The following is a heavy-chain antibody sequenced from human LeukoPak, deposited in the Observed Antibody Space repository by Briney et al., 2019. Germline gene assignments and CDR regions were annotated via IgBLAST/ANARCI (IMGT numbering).Heavy chain of an antibody. CDR2: ISGSGGST. Sequence: GGSLRLSCAASGFTFDDYAMHWVRQAPGKGLEWVSAISGSGGSTYYADSVKGRFTISRDKSKNTLYLQMNSLRAEDTAVYYCAKDQYSSGWSEGYFDYWGQGTLVTVSS. CDR1: GFTFDDYA. D-gene: IGHD6-19*01. CDR3: AKDQYSSGWSEGYFDY. V-gene: IGHV3-23*01. J-gene: IGHJ4*02.